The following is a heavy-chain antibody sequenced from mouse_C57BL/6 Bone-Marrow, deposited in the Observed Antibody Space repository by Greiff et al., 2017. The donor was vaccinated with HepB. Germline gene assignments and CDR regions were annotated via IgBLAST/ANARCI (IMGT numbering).Heavy chain of an antibody. CDR3: AIGAMDY. V-gene: IGHV5-17*01. CDR1: GFTFSDYG. Sequence: EVKLVESGGGLVKPGGSLKLSCAASGFTFSDYGMHWVRQAPEKGLEWVAYISSGSSTIYYADTVKGRFTISRDNAKNTLFLQMTSLRAEDTAMYYCAIGAMDYWGQGTSVTVSS. D-gene: IGHD3-3*01. CDR2: ISSGSSTI. J-gene: IGHJ4*01.